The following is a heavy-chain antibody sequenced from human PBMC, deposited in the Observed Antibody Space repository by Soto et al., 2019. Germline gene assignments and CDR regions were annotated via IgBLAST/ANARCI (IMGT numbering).Heavy chain of an antibody. J-gene: IGHJ4*02. D-gene: IGHD6-25*01. CDR3: AREGQRVRFHDY. CDR2: INPSAGST. Sequence: ASVKVSCKAPGDTFSRYIISWVRQAPGQGLEWMGIINPSAGSTSYAQKFQGRVTMTTDTSTSTAYMELSSLRSEDTAVYYCAREGQRVRFHDYWGQGTLVTVSS. CDR1: GDTFSRYI. V-gene: IGHV1-46*01.